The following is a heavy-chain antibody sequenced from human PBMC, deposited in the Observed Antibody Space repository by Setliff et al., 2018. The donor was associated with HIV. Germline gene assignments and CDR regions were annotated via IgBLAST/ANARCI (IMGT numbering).Heavy chain of an antibody. CDR1: GYSFTSYV. V-gene: IGHV1-18*01. CDR2: ISAHNGHT. CDR3: ARTDYGGNWHAFDI. J-gene: IGHJ3*02. D-gene: IGHD4-17*01. Sequence: ASVKVSCKASGYSFTSYVFTWVRQAPGQGLEWMGWISAHNGHTDYAQKFQDRVTMSTDTSTTTAFMELRSLISDADTAVYYCARTDYGGNWHAFDIWGQGTMVTVSS.